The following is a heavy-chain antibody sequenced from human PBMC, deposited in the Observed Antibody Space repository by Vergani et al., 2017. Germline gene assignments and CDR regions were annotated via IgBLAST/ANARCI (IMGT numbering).Heavy chain of an antibody. Sequence: QLQLQESGPGLVKPSETLSLTCSVSGGSISSSSYYWGWIRQPPGKGLEWIGSINYSGSTQYNPSLKSRVTISVDTSRNQFSLKVRSVTAADTAVFYCARLQLLVTPEWFDPWGQGTLVSVSS. CDR1: GGSISSSSYY. J-gene: IGHJ5*02. CDR3: ARLQLLVTPEWFDP. V-gene: IGHV4-39*01. D-gene: IGHD4-23*01. CDR2: INYSGST.